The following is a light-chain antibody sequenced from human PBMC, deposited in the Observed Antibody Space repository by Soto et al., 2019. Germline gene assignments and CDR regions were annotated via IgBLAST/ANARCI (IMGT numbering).Light chain of an antibody. J-gene: IGKJ1*01. Sequence: EIVLTQSPGTLSLSPGERATLSCRASQSVSSYLAWYQRKPGQAPRLLIYGASSRATGIPDRFSGSGSGTDFTLTISRLEPEDFAVYYCQQYGDSPRSFGQGTKVDIK. V-gene: IGKV3-20*01. CDR3: QQYGDSPRS. CDR2: GAS. CDR1: QSVSSY.